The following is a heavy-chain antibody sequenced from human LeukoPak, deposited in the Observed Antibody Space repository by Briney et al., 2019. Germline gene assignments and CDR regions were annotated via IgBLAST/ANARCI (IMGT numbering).Heavy chain of an antibody. D-gene: IGHD4-23*01. Sequence: GASMKLSCKASGFTFTGYYIHWVRQASGQGLEWMGWVNPNSGGTKYAQMFQGRVTMTRDTSINTAYMEMSGLRSDDTAVYYCARDSYGGNWSLGYWGQGTLVTVSP. CDR3: ARDSYGGNWSLGY. J-gene: IGHJ4*02. CDR2: VNPNSGGT. V-gene: IGHV1-2*02. CDR1: GFTFTGYY.